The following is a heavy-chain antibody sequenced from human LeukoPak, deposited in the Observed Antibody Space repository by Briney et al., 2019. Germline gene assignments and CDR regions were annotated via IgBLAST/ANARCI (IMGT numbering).Heavy chain of an antibody. CDR2: INPNSGGT. Sequence: ASVKVSCKASGHTFTGYYMHWVRQAPGQGLEWMGWINPNSGGTNYAQKFQGRVTMTRDTSISTAYMELSRLRSDDTAVYYCARQGGSIVVVPAADNWFDPWGQGALVTVSS. CDR1: GHTFTGYY. D-gene: IGHD2-2*01. V-gene: IGHV1-2*02. J-gene: IGHJ5*02. CDR3: ARQGGSIVVVPAADNWFDP.